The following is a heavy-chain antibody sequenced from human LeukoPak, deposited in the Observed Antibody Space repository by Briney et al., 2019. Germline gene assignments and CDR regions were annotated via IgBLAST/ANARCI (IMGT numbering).Heavy chain of an antibody. J-gene: IGHJ4*02. V-gene: IGHV1-18*01. CDR1: GYIFTSYG. CDR3: ARSMVTAYYYDSSGYYPNDY. Sequence: ASVKVFCKASGYIFTSYGVTWVRQAPGQGLEWMGWISVYNGNTNYAQKLQGRVTMTTDISTSTAYMELRSLRSGDTAVYYCARSMVTAYYYDSSGYYPNDYWGQGTLVTVSS. D-gene: IGHD3-22*01. CDR2: ISVYNGNT.